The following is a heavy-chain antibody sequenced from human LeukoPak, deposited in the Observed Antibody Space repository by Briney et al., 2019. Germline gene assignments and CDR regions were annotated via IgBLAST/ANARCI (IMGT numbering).Heavy chain of an antibody. CDR1: GFPFNNHG. J-gene: IGHJ4*02. Sequence: PGGTLRLSCAASGFPFNNHGMSWVRQAPGKGLEWVSGIIGGAGSTYYADSVKGRFTISGDNSKNTLFLQMNSLRAEDTAVYYCAHGAIYQLDYWGQGTLVIVSP. CDR2: IIGGAGST. V-gene: IGHV3-23*01. CDR3: AHGAIYQLDY. D-gene: IGHD2-2*01.